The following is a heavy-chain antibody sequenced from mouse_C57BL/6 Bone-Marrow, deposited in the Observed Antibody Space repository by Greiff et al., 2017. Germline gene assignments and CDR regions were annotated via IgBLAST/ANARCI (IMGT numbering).Heavy chain of an antibody. CDR1: GYTFTSYW. CDR3: AREHYYGSRTWFAY. D-gene: IGHD1-1*01. J-gene: IGHJ3*01. CDR2: IHPNSGST. Sequence: QVQLQQPGAELVKPGASVKLSCKASGYTFTSYWMHWVKQRPGQGLEWIGMIHPNSGSTNYNEKFKSKDTLTVDKSSSTAYMQLSSLTSEDSAVYYCAREHYYGSRTWFAYWGQGTLVTVSA. V-gene: IGHV1-64*01.